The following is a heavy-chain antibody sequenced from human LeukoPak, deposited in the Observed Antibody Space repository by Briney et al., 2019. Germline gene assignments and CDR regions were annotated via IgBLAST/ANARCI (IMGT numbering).Heavy chain of an antibody. J-gene: IGHJ4*02. CDR3: AKGGSGWYVGYFDY. Sequence: PGGSLRLSCATSGFTFSSYAMSWVRQAPGKGLEWVSAISGSGGSTYYADSVKGRFTISRDNSKNTLYLQMNSLRAEDTAVYYCAKGGSGWYVGYFDYRGQGTLVTVSS. CDR2: ISGSGGST. CDR1: GFTFSSYA. D-gene: IGHD6-19*01. V-gene: IGHV3-23*01.